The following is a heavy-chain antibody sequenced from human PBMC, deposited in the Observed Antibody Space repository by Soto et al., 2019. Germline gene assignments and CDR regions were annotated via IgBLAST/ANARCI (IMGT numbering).Heavy chain of an antibody. CDR2: INPSGGST. CDR1: GYTFTSYY. D-gene: IGHD2-15*01. Sequence: QVQLVQSGAEVKKPGASVKVSCKASGYTFTSYYMHWVRQAPGQGLEWMGIINPSGGSTSYAQKFQGRVTRTRDTSTSTVYMELSSLRSEDTAVYYCARGDIVVVVAALYYFDYWGQGTLVTVSS. V-gene: IGHV1-46*03. J-gene: IGHJ4*02. CDR3: ARGDIVVVVAALYYFDY.